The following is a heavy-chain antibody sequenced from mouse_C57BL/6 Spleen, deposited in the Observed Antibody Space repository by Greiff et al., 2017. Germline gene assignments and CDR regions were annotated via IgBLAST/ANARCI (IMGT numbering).Heavy chain of an antibody. V-gene: IGHV1-52*01. CDR1: GYTFTSYW. CDR3: ARNYYYGSSYGYFEV. Sequence: QVQLQQPGAELVRPGSSVKLSCKASGYTFTSYWMHLVKQRPIQGLAWIGNIDPSDSETHYNQKFKDKATLTVDKSSSTAYMQLSSLTSEDSAVYYCARNYYYGSSYGYFEVWGTGTTVTVSS. D-gene: IGHD1-1*01. J-gene: IGHJ1*03. CDR2: IDPSDSET.